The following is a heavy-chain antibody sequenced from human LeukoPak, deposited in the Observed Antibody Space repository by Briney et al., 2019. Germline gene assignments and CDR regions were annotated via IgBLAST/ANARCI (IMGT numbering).Heavy chain of an antibody. J-gene: IGHJ5*02. D-gene: IGHD6-13*01. V-gene: IGHV4-34*01. Sequence: PSETLSLTFAVYGGSFSGYYWSWIRQPPGKGLEWIEEINHSGSTNYNPSLKSRVTISVDTSKNQFSLKLSSVTAADTAVYCCARVDKSSSWYRNWFDPWGQGTLVTVSS. CDR2: INHSGST. CDR1: GGSFSGYY. CDR3: ARVDKSSSWYRNWFDP.